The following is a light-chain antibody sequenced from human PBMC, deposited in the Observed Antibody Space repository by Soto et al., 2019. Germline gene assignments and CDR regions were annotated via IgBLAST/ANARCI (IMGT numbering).Light chain of an antibody. CDR2: GAY. Sequence: DIQMTQSPSSVSASVGDRVTITCRASQGISNWLAWYQQQPGRAPKLLIYGAYTLQTGVPSRFSGGGSGTHFTLIINSLQPEDFATYYCQQTNTFFPLTFGGGTKVDIK. V-gene: IGKV1-12*01. CDR1: QGISNW. J-gene: IGKJ4*01. CDR3: QQTNTFFPLT.